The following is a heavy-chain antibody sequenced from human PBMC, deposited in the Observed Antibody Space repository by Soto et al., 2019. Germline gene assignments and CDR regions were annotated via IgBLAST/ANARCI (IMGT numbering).Heavy chain of an antibody. CDR1: GDSVFSNSVA. V-gene: IGHV6-1*01. D-gene: IGHD6-19*01. CDR3: ARGHITVASTLSAFDI. CDR2: TYYRSKWYT. Sequence: PSQTLSLTCAISGDSVFSNSVACNWIRQSPSRGLEWLGRTYYRSKWYTDYAVSVKGRISINPDTSQNQFSLQLNSVTPEDTAVYYCARGHITVASTLSAFDIWGQGTMVTVSS. J-gene: IGHJ3*02.